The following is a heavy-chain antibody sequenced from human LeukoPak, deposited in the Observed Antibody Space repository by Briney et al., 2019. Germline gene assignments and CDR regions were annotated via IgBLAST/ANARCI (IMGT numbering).Heavy chain of an antibody. CDR2: IRSKAYVGTT. V-gene: IGHV3-49*03. J-gene: IGHJ4*02. CDR1: GFTFRDYA. CDR3: SRGSYDYRKKAFFDY. D-gene: IGHD5-12*01. Sequence: GRSLRLSCSAFGFTFRDYAMSWFRQAPGKGLEWVGFIRSKAYVGTTEYAASVKGRFTISRDDSNSIAYLQMNSLKTEDTAMYYCSRGSYDYRKKAFFDYWGQGTLVTVSS.